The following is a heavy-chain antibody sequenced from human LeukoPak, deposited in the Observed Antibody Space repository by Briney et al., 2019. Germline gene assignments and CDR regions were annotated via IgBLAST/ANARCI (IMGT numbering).Heavy chain of an antibody. CDR2: ISSSGGTI. D-gene: IGHD6-19*01. V-gene: IGHV3-48*03. J-gene: IGHJ4*02. CDR3: ARGRGLRGAVAGTSNFDY. Sequence: PGGSLRLSCAASGFTFSSYEMNWVRQAPGKGLEWVSYISSSGGTIYYADSVKGRFTISRDNAKNSLYLQMNSLRAEDTAVYYCARGRGLRGAVAGTSNFDYWGQGTLVTVSS. CDR1: GFTFSSYE.